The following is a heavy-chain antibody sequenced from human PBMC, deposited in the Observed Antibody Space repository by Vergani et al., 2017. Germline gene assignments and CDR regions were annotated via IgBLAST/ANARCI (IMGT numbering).Heavy chain of an antibody. CDR3: ARDLAYCHEGSCAL. V-gene: IGHV3-30*02. D-gene: IGHD2-15*01. CDR2: VLFDGSNE. J-gene: IGHJ4*02. CDR1: GFTFNRYG. Sequence: QVQLVQSGGGVVQPGGSLRLSCVESGFTFNRYGMQWVRQAPGKGLEWVAYVLFDGSNEYYADSVKGRFIVSRDNSNDALYLQMNSLRTDDTAVYYCARDLAYCHEGSCALWGQGSVVTVSS.